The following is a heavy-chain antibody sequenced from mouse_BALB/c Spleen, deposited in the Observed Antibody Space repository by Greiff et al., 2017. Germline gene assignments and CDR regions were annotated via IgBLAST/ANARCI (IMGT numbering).Heavy chain of an antibody. CDR3: TRSDYYGSSYHAY. Sequence: EVQLQQSGTVLARPGASVKMSCKASGYSFTSYWMHWVKQRPGQGLEWIGAIYPGNSDTSYNQKFKGKAKLTAVTSASTAYMELSSLTNEDSAVYYCTRSDYYGSSYHAYWGQGTLVTVSA. CDR2: IYPGNSDT. J-gene: IGHJ3*01. CDR1: GYSFTSYW. D-gene: IGHD1-1*01. V-gene: IGHV1-5*01.